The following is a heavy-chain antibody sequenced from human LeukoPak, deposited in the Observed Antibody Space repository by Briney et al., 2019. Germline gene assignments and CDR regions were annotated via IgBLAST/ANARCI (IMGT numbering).Heavy chain of an antibody. J-gene: IGHJ4*02. V-gene: IGHV4-34*01. Sequence: SETLSLTCAVYGGSFSGYYWSWIRQPPGKGLEWIGEINHSGSTNYNPSLKSRVTISVDTSKNQFSLKLSSVTAADTAVYYCARQIRYFDWLDDYWGQGTLVIVSS. CDR3: ARQIRYFDWLDDY. CDR1: GGSFSGYY. D-gene: IGHD3-9*01. CDR2: INHSGST.